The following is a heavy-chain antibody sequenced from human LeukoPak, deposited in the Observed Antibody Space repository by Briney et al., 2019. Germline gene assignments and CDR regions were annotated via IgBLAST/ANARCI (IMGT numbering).Heavy chain of an antibody. D-gene: IGHD5-18*01. CDR3: ARSGRGYSYGDFDY. Sequence: EASVKVSCKASGYTFTGYYMHWVRQAPGQGLEWMGWINPNSGGTNYAQKFQGRVTMTRDTSISTAYMELNKLISDDTAVYYCARSGRGYSYGDFDYWGQGTLVTVSS. CDR1: GYTFTGYY. J-gene: IGHJ4*02. V-gene: IGHV1-2*02. CDR2: INPNSGGT.